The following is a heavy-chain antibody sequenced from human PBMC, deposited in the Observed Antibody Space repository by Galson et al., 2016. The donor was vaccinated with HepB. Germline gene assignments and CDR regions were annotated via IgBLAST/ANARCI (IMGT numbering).Heavy chain of an antibody. J-gene: IGHJ4*02. CDR2: FDGENAET. Sequence: SVKVSCKVSGYGITDLSMHWVRQSPEKGLEWMGGFDGENAETMYAKKFRGRVTMTEDTSTGTAYMELSRLRSEDTAVYYCAAVVDFWSGYRFDHWGQGTLVTVSS. D-gene: IGHD3-3*01. CDR1: GYGITDLS. CDR3: AAVVDFWSGYRFDH. V-gene: IGHV1-24*01.